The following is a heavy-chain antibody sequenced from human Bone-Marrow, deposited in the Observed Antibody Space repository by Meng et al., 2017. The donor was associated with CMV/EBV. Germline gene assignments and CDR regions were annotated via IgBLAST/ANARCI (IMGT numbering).Heavy chain of an antibody. J-gene: IGHJ4*02. CDR2: IKEDGSDK. CDR1: GFTFCRFW. D-gene: IGHD3-3*01. V-gene: IGHV3-7*01. Sequence: GGSLRLSCAASGFTFCRFWMSWVRQAPGKGLEWVANIKEDGSDKYYVDSVKGRFTISRDNAKNSLYLQMNSLRAEDTAVYYCARDQGTYILRFLGGSYYFDSWGQGTLVTVSS. CDR3: ARDQGTYILRFLGGSYYFDS.